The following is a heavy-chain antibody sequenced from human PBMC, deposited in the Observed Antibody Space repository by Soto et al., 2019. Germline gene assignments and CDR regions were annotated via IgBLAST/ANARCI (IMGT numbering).Heavy chain of an antibody. CDR2: INPNSGGT. CDR1: GYTFTGYY. Sequence: GASVKVSCKASGYTFTGYYMHWVRQAPGQGLEWMGWINPNSGGTNYAQKFQGWVTMTRDTSISTAYMELSRLRSDDTAVYYCARAHPSSGWSSDAFDIWGQGTMVTVSS. CDR3: ARAHPSSGWSSDAFDI. J-gene: IGHJ3*02. D-gene: IGHD6-19*01. V-gene: IGHV1-2*04.